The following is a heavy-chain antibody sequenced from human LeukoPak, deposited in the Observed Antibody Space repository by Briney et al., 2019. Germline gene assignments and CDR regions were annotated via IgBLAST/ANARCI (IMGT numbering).Heavy chain of an antibody. CDR3: ARELEKYYGSGSYSSFFDY. V-gene: IGHV1-18*01. J-gene: IGHJ4*02. CDR2: ISAYNGNT. Sequence: ASVKVSCKASGYTFTSYGISWVRQAPGQGLEWMGWISAYNGNTNYAQKLQGRVTMTTDTSTSTAYMELSSLRSEDTAVYYCARELEKYYGSGSYSSFFDYWGQGTLVTVSS. D-gene: IGHD3-10*01. CDR1: GYTFTSYG.